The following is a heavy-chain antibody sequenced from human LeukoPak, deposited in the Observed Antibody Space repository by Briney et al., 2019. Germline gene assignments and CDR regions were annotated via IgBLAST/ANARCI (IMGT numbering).Heavy chain of an antibody. D-gene: IGHD2-21*01. J-gene: IGHJ4*02. Sequence: GGSLRLSCAASGFTFSSYSMNWVRQAPGKGLEWVSSISTSGSLTYYADSLKGRFTISRDNAKNAVYLQMNSLRAEDTAVYYCARDLLSLVEYWGQGTLVTVSS. CDR1: GFTFSSYS. CDR3: ARDLLSLVEY. V-gene: IGHV3-21*06. CDR2: ISTSGSLT.